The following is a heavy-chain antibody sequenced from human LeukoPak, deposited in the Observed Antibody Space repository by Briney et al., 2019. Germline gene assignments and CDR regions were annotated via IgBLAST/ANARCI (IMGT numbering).Heavy chain of an antibody. CDR1: GFTFSTFA. Sequence: PGGSLRLSCEASGFTFSTFAMIWVRQPPGKGLEWVSSIFPSGGEIHYADSVRGRFTISRDNAKNSLYLQMNSLRAEDTAVYYCARDYPSYDSPPDDAFDIWGQGTMVTVSS. J-gene: IGHJ3*02. D-gene: IGHD3-16*01. CDR2: IFPSGGEI. V-gene: IGHV3-21*01. CDR3: ARDYPSYDSPPDDAFDI.